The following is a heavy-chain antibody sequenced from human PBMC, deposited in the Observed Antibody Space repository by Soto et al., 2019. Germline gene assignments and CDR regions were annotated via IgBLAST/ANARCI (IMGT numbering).Heavy chain of an antibody. V-gene: IGHV4-59*08. CDR1: GGSISSYY. D-gene: IGHD7-27*01. CDR2: IYYSGRT. CDR3: DEGWGDAFDY. J-gene: IGHJ4*02. Sequence: PSETLSLTCTVSGGSISSYYWSWIRQPPGKGREWIGHIYYSGRTNYNPSLKSRVTISVDTSKIQFSPKLSSVTSPDTAVNSSDEGWGDAFDYWGQGTLVTVFS.